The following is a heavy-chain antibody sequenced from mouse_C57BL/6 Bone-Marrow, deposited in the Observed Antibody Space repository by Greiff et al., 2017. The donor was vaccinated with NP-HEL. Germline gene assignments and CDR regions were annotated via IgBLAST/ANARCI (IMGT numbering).Heavy chain of an antibody. D-gene: IGHD1-1*01. CDR1: GYAFTNYL. J-gene: IGHJ2*01. CDR3: ARSTVVAHYFDY. CDR2: INPGSGGT. Sequence: QVQLQQSGAELVRPGTSVKVSCKASGYAFTNYLIEWVKQRPGQGLEWIGVINPGSGGTNYNEKFKGKATLTADKSSSTAYMQLSSLTSEDSAVDFCARSTVVAHYFDYWGQGTTLTVSS. V-gene: IGHV1-54*01.